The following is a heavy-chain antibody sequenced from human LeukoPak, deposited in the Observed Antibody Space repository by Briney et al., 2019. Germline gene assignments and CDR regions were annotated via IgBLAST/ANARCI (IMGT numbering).Heavy chain of an antibody. Sequence: PSETLSLTCSVSGGPIRTYYWSWIRQSADKGLEYIGRMQAIGTTNYNPSLKSRVTISVDKSKNQFSLKLTSVTAADTAVYFCARENGDYCDFWGQGILVTVSS. J-gene: IGHJ4*02. CDR1: GGPIRTYY. D-gene: IGHD4-17*01. CDR2: MQAIGTT. CDR3: ARENGDYCDF. V-gene: IGHV4-4*07.